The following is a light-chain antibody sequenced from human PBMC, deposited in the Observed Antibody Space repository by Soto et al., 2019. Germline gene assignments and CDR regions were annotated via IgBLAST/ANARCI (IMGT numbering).Light chain of an antibody. J-gene: IGKJ3*01. V-gene: IGKV3-15*01. CDR3: QQYNNWPRS. CDR2: GAS. CDR1: QSVSSN. Sequence: EIVMTQSPATLSVSPGERATLSCRASQSVSSNLAWYQQKPGQAPRLLIYGASTRATGIPARFSGSGSGTEFPLTLSRLQSEDFAVYYCQQYNNWPRSFGPGTKVDIK.